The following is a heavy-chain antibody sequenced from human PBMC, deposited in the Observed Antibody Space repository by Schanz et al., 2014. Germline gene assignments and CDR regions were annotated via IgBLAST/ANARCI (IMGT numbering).Heavy chain of an antibody. CDR3: GRAGTGMAGWYFEL. J-gene: IGHJ2*01. Sequence: EVQLVQSGGGLVQPGGSLRLSCAASGFNSDDYAMHWVRQAPGKGLEWVSVISWNSGTIGYADSVKGRFTISRDNSKNTLYLQMSSLRVDDMAVYYCGRAGTGMAGWYFELWGRGTLVTVSS. V-gene: IGHV3-9*02. CDR2: ISWNSGTI. D-gene: IGHD5-18*01. CDR1: GFNSDDYA.